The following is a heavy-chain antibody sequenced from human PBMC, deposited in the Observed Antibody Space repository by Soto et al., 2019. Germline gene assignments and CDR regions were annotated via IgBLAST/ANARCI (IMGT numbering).Heavy chain of an antibody. Sequence: SETLSLTCPLSGASIRRYYGRWIGESPGKGLEWIGYLYNTGSTIYNPSLKSRVTISVDTSKNQFSLKMNSVTAADTAVYYCARDSGFRVTTFYYYYGMDVWGQGTTVTVS. CDR3: ARDSGFRVTTFYYYYGMDV. D-gene: IGHD4-4*01. V-gene: IGHV4-59*01. J-gene: IGHJ6*02. CDR1: GASIRRYY. CDR2: LYNTGST.